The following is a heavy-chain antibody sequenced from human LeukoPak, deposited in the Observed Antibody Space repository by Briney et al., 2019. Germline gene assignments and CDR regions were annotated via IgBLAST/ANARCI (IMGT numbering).Heavy chain of an antibody. Sequence: AAVTVSCTASGYTFTSYGISWVRQAPGQGLEWMGWISAYNGNTNYAQKLQGRVTMTTDTSTSTAYMELRSLRSDDTAVYYCARVAGIAVAGVDSWGAGTLVTVS. CDR2: ISAYNGNT. D-gene: IGHD6-19*01. V-gene: IGHV1-18*01. CDR1: GYTFTSYG. J-gene: IGHJ4*02. CDR3: ARVAGIAVAGVDS.